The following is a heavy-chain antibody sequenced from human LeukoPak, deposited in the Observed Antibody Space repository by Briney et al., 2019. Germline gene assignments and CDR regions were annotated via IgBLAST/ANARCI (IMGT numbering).Heavy chain of an antibody. J-gene: IGHJ4*02. CDR1: GGSISSGGYY. CDR2: LSPSEST. V-gene: IGHV4-30-2*01. Sequence: SSETLSLTCTVSGGSISSGGYYWSWIRQPPGKGLEWIGYLSPSESTYYNPSLKSRVTISVDRSKNQFSLNLSSVTAADTAVYYCARTNGPSGSFYFDYWGQGTLVTVSS. D-gene: IGHD1-26*01. CDR3: ARTNGPSGSFYFDY.